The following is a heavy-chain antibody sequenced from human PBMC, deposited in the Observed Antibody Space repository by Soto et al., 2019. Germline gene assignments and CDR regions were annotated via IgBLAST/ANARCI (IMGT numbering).Heavy chain of an antibody. V-gene: IGHV3-23*01. CDR3: AKDKVDLALRFLDYLLCLDASVPVSVVPDS. D-gene: IGHD3-3*01. J-gene: IGHJ5*01. CDR2: ISGSGGST. CDR1: GFAFSSYA. Sequence: LRLSCAASGFAFSSYAMSWVRQASGKGLEWVSAISGSGGSTYYADSVKGRFTISRDNSKNTLYLQMNSLRAEDTAVYYCAKDKVDLALRFLDYLLCLDASVPVSVVPDS.